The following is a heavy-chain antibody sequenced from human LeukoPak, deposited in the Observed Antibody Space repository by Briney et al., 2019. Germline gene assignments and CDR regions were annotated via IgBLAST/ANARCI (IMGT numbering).Heavy chain of an antibody. CDR1: GGSISSCY. Sequence: PSETLSLTCTVSGGSISSCYWSWIRQPPGKGLEWIGYIYYSGSTNYNPSLKSRVTISVDTSKNQFSLKLSSVTAADTAVYYCARAQYSSSWPNYYYYGMDVWGQGTTVTVSS. CDR3: ARAQYSSSWPNYYYYGMDV. V-gene: IGHV4-59*01. CDR2: IYYSGST. J-gene: IGHJ6*02. D-gene: IGHD6-13*01.